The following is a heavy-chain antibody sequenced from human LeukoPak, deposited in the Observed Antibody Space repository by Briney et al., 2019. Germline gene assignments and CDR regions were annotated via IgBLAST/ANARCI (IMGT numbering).Heavy chain of an antibody. CDR3: ASLFLCYGCSTSSDSFNI. D-gene: IGHD6-6*01. CDR2: INSDGSST. CDR1: GFTFSHYW. J-gene: IGHJ3*02. V-gene: IGHV3-74*01. Sequence: GGPLRLSCEASGFTFSHYWMHWVRQAPGKGLVWVSRINSDGSSTTYADSVKGRFTISRDNAKNTLYLQMNSLRAEDTAVYYCASLFLCYGCSTSSDSFNIWGQGTMLTVSS.